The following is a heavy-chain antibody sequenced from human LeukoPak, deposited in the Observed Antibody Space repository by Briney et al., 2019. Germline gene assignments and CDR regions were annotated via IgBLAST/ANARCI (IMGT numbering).Heavy chain of an antibody. CDR3: ARNSGSLPYYYYYYMDV. CDR2: IYYSGST. D-gene: IGHD1-26*01. CDR1: GGSISSGDYY. Sequence: SQTLSLTCTVSGGSISSGDYYWSWIRQPPGKGLEWIGYIYYSGSTYYNPSLKSRVTISVDTSKNQFSLKLSSVTAADTAVYHCARNSGSLPYYYYYYMDVWGKGTTVTVSS. V-gene: IGHV4-30-4*08. J-gene: IGHJ6*03.